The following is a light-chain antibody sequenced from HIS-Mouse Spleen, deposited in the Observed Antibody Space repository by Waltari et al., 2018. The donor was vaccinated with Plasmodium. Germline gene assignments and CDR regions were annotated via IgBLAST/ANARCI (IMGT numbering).Light chain of an antibody. Sequence: EIVMTQSPATLSVSPGERANLSCRARQSVSSNLAWYQQKPGQAPWLLIYGAATRATGIPARFSGSGSGTEFTLTISSLQSEDFAVYYCQQYNNWSFTFGPGTKVDI. CDR2: GAA. J-gene: IGKJ3*01. V-gene: IGKV3-15*01. CDR1: QSVSSN. CDR3: QQYNNWSFT.